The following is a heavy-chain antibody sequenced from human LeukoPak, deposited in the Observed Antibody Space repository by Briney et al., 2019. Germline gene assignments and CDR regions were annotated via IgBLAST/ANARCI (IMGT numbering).Heavy chain of an antibody. J-gene: IGHJ6*02. CDR3: ARLLGGKRWLQTYYYYGMDV. CDR2: IYPGDSDT. CDR1: GYSFTSYW. V-gene: IGHV5-51*01. D-gene: IGHD5-24*01. Sequence: GESLKISCKGSGYSFTSYWIGWVRQMPGKGLEWMGIIYPGDSDTRYSPSFQGQVTISADKSISTAYLQWSSLKASDTAMYYCARLLGGKRWLQTYYYYGMDVWGQGTTVTVSS.